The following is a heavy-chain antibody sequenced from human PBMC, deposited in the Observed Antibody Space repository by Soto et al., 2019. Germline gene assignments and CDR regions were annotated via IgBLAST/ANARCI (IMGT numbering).Heavy chain of an antibody. CDR2: VSHSGST. D-gene: IGHD5-12*01. V-gene: IGHV4-38-2*01. Sequence: SETLSLTCAVSGYSVSGGYYWAWIRQSPGKGLEWLGSVSHSGSTYYNPSLKSRVTMSVDTSKNQISLNLISVTAADTALYYCARVHTSGSGCDSWGQGTLVTVSS. J-gene: IGHJ4*02. CDR3: ARVHTSGSGCDS. CDR1: GYSVSGGYY.